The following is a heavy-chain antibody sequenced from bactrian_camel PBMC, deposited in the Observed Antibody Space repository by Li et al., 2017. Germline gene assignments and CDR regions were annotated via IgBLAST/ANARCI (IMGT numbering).Heavy chain of an antibody. D-gene: IGHD2*01. CDR3: TKHVAYSGAHY. V-gene: IGHV3S63*01. CDR1: GLTFANYA. Sequence: VQLVESGGGLVQAGGSLTLSRTASGLTFANYAMGWFRQAPGKGLEWVSSISSLGGTTDYADSVKGRLTISRDNAKNTLYLQLNSLKAEDTAMYYCTKHVAYSGAHYWGQGTQVTVS. J-gene: IGHJ4*01. CDR2: ISSLGGTT.